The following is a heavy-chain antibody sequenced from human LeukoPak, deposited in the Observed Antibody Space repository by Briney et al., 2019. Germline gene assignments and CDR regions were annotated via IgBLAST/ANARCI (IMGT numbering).Heavy chain of an antibody. CDR2: IYYSGST. J-gene: IGHJ3*02. V-gene: IGHV4-59*12. CDR3: ARASITIFGVVIIPDAFDI. CDR1: GGSISSYY. D-gene: IGHD3-3*01. Sequence: SETLSLTCTVSGGSISSYYWSWIRQPPGKGLEWIGYIYYSGSTYYNPSLKSRVTISVDTSKNQFSVKLSSVTAADTAVYYCARASITIFGVVIIPDAFDIWGQGTMVTVSS.